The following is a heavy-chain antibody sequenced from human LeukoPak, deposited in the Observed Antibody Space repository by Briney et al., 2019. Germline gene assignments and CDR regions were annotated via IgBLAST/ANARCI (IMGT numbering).Heavy chain of an antibody. CDR1: GDSVSSNSAA. Sequence: SQTLSLTCAISGDSVSSNSAAWNWIGQSPSRGLEWLGRTYYRSKWYNDYAVSVKSRITINPDTSKNQFSLQLNSVTPEDTAVYYCARDLAMVRGVINGKGTYYYGMDVWGRGTTVTVSS. J-gene: IGHJ6*02. CDR2: TYYRSKWYN. V-gene: IGHV6-1*01. D-gene: IGHD3-10*01. CDR3: ARDLAMVRGVINGKGTYYYGMDV.